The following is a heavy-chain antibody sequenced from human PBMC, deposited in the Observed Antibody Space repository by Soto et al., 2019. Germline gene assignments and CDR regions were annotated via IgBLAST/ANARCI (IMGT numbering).Heavy chain of an antibody. J-gene: IGHJ6*02. Sequence: SVKVSCKASGGTFSSYAISWVRQAPGQGLEWMGGIIPIFGTANYAQKFQGRVTITADESTSTAYMELSSLRSEDTAVYYCARDTGYCSSTSCYGMDVWGQGTTVTV. V-gene: IGHV1-69*13. D-gene: IGHD2-2*01. CDR1: GGTFSSYA. CDR3: ARDTGYCSSTSCYGMDV. CDR2: IIPIFGTA.